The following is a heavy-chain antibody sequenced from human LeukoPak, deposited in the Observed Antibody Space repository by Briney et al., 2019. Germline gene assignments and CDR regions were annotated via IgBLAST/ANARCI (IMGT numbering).Heavy chain of an antibody. CDR3: AADLGLGTYHVGYGLAEEDC. J-gene: IGHJ4*02. D-gene: IGHD7-27*01. CDR2: IVVGSGIT. V-gene: IGHV1-58*02. CDR1: GFIFSSST. Sequence: SVKVSCKASGFIFSSSTMQWVRQARGQRLEWIGWIVVGSGITNYAQKFQERLTITRDMSTSTAYMELSSLRSEDTAVYYCAADLGLGTYHVGYGLAEEDCWGQGTLVTVSS.